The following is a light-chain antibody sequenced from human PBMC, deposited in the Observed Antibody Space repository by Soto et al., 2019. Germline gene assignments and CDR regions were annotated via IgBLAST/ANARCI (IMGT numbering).Light chain of an antibody. CDR3: QKYSSVPV. CDR2: AAS. V-gene: IGKV1-27*01. CDR1: QGIRNY. J-gene: IGKJ3*01. Sequence: DIQMTQSPTSLSASVGDRVTITCRASQGIRNYVAWYQQIPGKAPKLLIYAASPLQSGVPSRFSGSGSGTDISLTINGLQTEDVETYSCQKYSSVPVFGPGTKVDIK.